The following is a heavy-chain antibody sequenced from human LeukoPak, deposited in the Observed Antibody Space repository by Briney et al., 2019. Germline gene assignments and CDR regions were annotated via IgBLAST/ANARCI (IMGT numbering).Heavy chain of an antibody. CDR3: ARQEYCSGSSCYTWFDP. J-gene: IGHJ5*02. D-gene: IGHD2-15*01. V-gene: IGHV5-51*01. CDR2: IYPADSDI. Sequence: GESLKISCKGSGYSINNYWIGWVREMPGKGLEWMGIIYPADSDIRYSPSFQGQVTTSADKSISTAYLQWSSLKASDTAMYYCARQEYCSGSSCYTWFDPWGQGTLVTVSS. CDR1: GYSINNYW.